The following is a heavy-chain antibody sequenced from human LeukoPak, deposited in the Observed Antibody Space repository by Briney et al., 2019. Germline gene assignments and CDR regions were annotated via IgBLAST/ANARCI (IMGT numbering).Heavy chain of an antibody. J-gene: IGHJ4*02. CDR3: ARDLGSSYGYIDH. D-gene: IGHD5-18*01. CDR1: GFTFSSHW. CDR2: IKEDGSET. V-gene: IGHV3-7*03. Sequence: GGSLRLSCTGSGFTFSSHWMSWVRQAPGRGLEWVANIKEDGSETYYLDSVKGRFTISRDNAKNSLYLQMNSLRAEDTAVYYCARDLGSSYGYIDHWGQGTLVTVSS.